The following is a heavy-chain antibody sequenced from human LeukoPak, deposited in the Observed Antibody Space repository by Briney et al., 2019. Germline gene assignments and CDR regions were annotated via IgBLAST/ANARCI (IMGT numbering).Heavy chain of an antibody. Sequence: GGSLRLSCAASGFTVSSNSMSWVRQAPGKGLKWVSVIYSGGTTYYADSVKGRFTISRDNSKNTLYLQMNSLRAEDTAMYYCARDGYGYNYMDVWGKGTTVTVSS. J-gene: IGHJ6*03. CDR2: IYSGGTT. CDR1: GFTVSSNS. V-gene: IGHV3-53*01. CDR3: ARDGYGYNYMDV. D-gene: IGHD1-1*01.